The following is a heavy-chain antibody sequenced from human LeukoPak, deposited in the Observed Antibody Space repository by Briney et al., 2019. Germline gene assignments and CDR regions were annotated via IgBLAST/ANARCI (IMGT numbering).Heavy chain of an antibody. J-gene: IGHJ4*02. Sequence: PGGSLRLSCAASGFTFSNYNMNWVRQAPGKGLEWVSYISSRSSTIYYADSVKGRFTISRDNAENSLYLQMNSLRDEDTAVYYCARYLILDYWGQGTLVTVSS. V-gene: IGHV3-48*02. CDR3: ARYLILDY. D-gene: IGHD2-21*01. CDR1: GFTFSNYN. CDR2: ISSRSSTI.